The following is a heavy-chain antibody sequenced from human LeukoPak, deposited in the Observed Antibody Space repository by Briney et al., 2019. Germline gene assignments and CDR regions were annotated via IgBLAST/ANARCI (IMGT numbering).Heavy chain of an antibody. CDR1: GYTFTGYY. CDR2: IYPNSGGT. J-gene: IGHJ4*02. V-gene: IGHV1-2*06. D-gene: IGHD3-9*01. Sequence: ASVKVSCKASGYTFTGYYMHWVRQAPGQGLEWVGRIYPNSGGTNYAQKFQGRVTMNRDTSISTAYMELSRLRSDDTAVYYCARGGGLRYFDWLPDYWGQGTLVTVSS. CDR3: ARGGGLRYFDWLPDY.